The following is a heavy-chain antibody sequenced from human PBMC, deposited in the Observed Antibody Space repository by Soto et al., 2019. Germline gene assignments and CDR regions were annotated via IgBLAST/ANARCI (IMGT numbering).Heavy chain of an antibody. CDR3: GRLVGNSWIDY. J-gene: IGHJ4*02. V-gene: IGHV6-1*01. D-gene: IGHD6-13*01. Sequence: SQTLSLTCAISGDSVSSNRATWNWFRQSPSRGLDWLGRTYYRSRWFHDYAVSLNGRGTINPDTSQNQFSLHLTSLTPEDTAVYYCGRLVGNSWIDYWGQGTLVTVSS. CDR2: TYYRSRWFH. CDR1: GDSVSSNRAT.